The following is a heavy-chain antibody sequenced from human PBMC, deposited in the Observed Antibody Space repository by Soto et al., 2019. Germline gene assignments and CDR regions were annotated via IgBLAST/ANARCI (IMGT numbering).Heavy chain of an antibody. CDR3: ATWRMVRGVTLPDDAFDI. J-gene: IGHJ3*02. D-gene: IGHD3-10*01. CDR2: FDPEDGET. Sequence: ASVKVSCKVSGYTLTELSMHWVRQAPGKGLEWMGGFDPEDGETIYAQKFQGRVTMTEDTSTDTAYMELSSLRSEDTAVYYCATWRMVRGVTLPDDAFDIWGQGTMVTVSS. V-gene: IGHV1-24*01. CDR1: GYTLTELS.